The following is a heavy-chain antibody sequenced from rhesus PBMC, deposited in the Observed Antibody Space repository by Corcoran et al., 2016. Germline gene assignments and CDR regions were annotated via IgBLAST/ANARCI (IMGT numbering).Heavy chain of an antibody. CDR2: ISGSSGST. CDR3: ARGKLAFDY. D-gene: IGHD1-26*01. J-gene: IGHJ4*01. V-gene: IGHV4-65*01. Sequence: QVQLQESGPGLVKPSETLSLTFAVSGGSIRSSNWWRWIRQPPGKGLEWIGYISGSSGSTYYNPALKSRVTISTDTSKNQFSLKLSSVTAADTAVYYCARGKLAFDYWGQGVLVTVSS. CDR1: GGSIRSSNW.